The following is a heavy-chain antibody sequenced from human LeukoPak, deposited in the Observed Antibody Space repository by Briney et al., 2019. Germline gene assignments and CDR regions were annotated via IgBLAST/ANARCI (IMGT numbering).Heavy chain of an antibody. D-gene: IGHD2-2*01. Sequence: GGSLRLSCAASGFTFSSYAMSWVRQAPGKGLEWVSAISGSGGSTYYADSVKGRFTISRDNSKNTLYLQMNSLRAEDTAVYYCARESDYCSSTSCPFDYWGQGTLVTVSS. CDR3: ARESDYCSSTSCPFDY. J-gene: IGHJ4*02. CDR2: ISGSGGST. CDR1: GFTFSSYA. V-gene: IGHV3-23*01.